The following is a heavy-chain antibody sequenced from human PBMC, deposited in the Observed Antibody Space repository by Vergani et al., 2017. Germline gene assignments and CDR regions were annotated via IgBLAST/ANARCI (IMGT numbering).Heavy chain of an antibody. J-gene: IGHJ4*02. CDR1: GGSFSGYY. D-gene: IGHD3-10*01. CDR2: INHSGST. Sequence: QVQLQQWGAGLLKPSETLSLTCAVYGGSFSGYYWSWIRQPPGKGLEWIGEINHSGSTNYNPSLKSRVTISVDTSKNQFSLKLSPVTAADTAVYYCARVAGDPSLAVDYWGQGTLVTVSS. V-gene: IGHV4-34*01. CDR3: ARVAGDPSLAVDY.